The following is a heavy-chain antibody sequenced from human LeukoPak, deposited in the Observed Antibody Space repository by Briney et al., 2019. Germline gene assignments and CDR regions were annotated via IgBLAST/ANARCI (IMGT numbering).Heavy chain of an antibody. CDR2: ISYDGSNK. CDR1: GFTFSSYG. V-gene: IGHV3-30*18. Sequence: GRSLRLSCAASGFTFSSYGMHWVRQAPGKGLEWVAVISYDGSNKYYADSVKGRFTISRDNSKNTLYLQMNSLRAEDTAVYYCAKDSNSRYCSSTSCPPGYLDYWGQGTLVTVSS. D-gene: IGHD2-2*01. CDR3: AKDSNSRYCSSTSCPPGYLDY. J-gene: IGHJ4*02.